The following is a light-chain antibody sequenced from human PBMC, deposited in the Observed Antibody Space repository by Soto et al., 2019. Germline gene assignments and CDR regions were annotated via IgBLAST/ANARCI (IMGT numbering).Light chain of an antibody. Sequence: EIQVTQSTSTLSASVGDIVTITWGADQSITRWLAWFQQKPGKAPSLLIYDATNLQPGVPSRFSGSGSGTEFTLTISSLQPDDFATYYCQQYNSYSWTFGQGTKVDI. J-gene: IGKJ1*01. CDR3: QQYNSYSWT. CDR2: DAT. CDR1: QSITRW. V-gene: IGKV1-5*01.